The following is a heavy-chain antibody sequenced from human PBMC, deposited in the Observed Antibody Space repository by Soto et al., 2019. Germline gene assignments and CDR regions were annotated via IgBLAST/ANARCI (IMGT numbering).Heavy chain of an antibody. D-gene: IGHD6-6*01. CDR2: INPNSGGT. J-gene: IGHJ4*02. CDR1: GYTLTDFY. CDR3: ARSLSTIGARPDY. Sequence: QVQLVQSGAEVKRPGASVKVSCKASGYTLTDFYMHWVRQAPGQGLEWMGWINPNSGGTHYSQNFQGRVTMTRDTSVSTTYMELSELTSDDTAVYYCARSLSTIGARPDYWGQGTLVTVSS. V-gene: IGHV1-2*02.